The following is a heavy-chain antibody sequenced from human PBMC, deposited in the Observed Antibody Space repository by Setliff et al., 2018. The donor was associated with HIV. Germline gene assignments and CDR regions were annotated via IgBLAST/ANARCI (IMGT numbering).Heavy chain of an antibody. D-gene: IGHD3-22*01. CDR1: GFTFSDFW. Sequence: GGSLRLSCAASGFTFSDFWMYWVRQAPGKGLEWIANINQDGNKKYHAGSVWGRFTISRDNAKNSLYLQMNSLRADDTAVYYCARALYYYDSFDAFDIWGQGTMVTVSS. V-gene: IGHV3-7*01. CDR2: INQDGNKK. J-gene: IGHJ3*02. CDR3: ARALYYYDSFDAFDI.